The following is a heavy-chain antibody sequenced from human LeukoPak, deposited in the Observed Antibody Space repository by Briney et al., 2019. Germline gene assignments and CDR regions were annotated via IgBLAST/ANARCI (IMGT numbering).Heavy chain of an antibody. V-gene: IGHV3-30*02. CDR3: AKDPDIDY. CDR1: GFTFSSYG. J-gene: IGHJ4*02. Sequence: PGGSLRLSCAASGFTFSSYGMHWVRQAPGKGLEWVAFIRFDGSIKYYVDSVKGRFTISRDNSKNTLYLQMNSLSIEDTAAYYCAKDPDIDYWGQGTLVTVSS. CDR2: IRFDGSIK.